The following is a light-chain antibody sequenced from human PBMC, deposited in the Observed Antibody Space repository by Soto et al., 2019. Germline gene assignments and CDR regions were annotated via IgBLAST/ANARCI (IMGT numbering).Light chain of an antibody. V-gene: IGKV1-39*01. CDR1: QSISRN. CDR3: QQSYTTPWT. Sequence: DIQMTQSPSSLSASVGDRVTITCRASQSISRNLNWYQQKPGKAPKLLIYAASSLQSGVPSRFSGSGSGTDFTLTISGLQPEDFAIYYCQQSYTTPWTFGQGTKVEIK. CDR2: AAS. J-gene: IGKJ1*01.